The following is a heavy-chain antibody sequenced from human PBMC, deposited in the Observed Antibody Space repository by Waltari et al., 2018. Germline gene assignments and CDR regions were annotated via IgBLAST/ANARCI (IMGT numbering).Heavy chain of an antibody. J-gene: IGHJ4*02. V-gene: IGHV4-39*07. CDR3: AGTLPYNSGWHGRCLAD. Sequence: QLQLQESGPGLMKPAETLSLTCTVSGGSVGSGEYFWGWVRQPPGKGLEWIGSIHNVGSTSYDPSRRSRLTLAMDTCNNQFSLQRTVGTAADTAIYYCAGTLPYNSGWHGRCLADWGQGTLVTGSS. CDR1: GGSVGSGEYF. CDR2: IHNVGST. D-gene: IGHD6-19*01.